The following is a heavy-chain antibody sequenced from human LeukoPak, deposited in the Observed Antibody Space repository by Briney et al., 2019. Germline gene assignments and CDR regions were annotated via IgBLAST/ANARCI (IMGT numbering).Heavy chain of an antibody. J-gene: IGHJ5*02. CDR3: AGGYCSSTSCKPFWFDP. CDR2: ISSSSSYI. D-gene: IGHD2-2*01. Sequence: GGSLRLSCAASGFSFSSYSMNWVRQAPGKGLEWVSSISSSSSYIYYADSVKGRFTIPRDNAKNSLYLQMNSLRAEDTAVYYCAGGYCSSTSCKPFWFDPWGEGTLVTVSS. CDR1: GFSFSSYS. V-gene: IGHV3-21*01.